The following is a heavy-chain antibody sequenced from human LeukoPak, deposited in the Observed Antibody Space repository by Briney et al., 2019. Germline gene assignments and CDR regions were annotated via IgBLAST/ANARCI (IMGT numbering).Heavy chain of an antibody. CDR1: GGSISSSSYY. Sequence: SETLSLTCTVSGGSISSSSYYWGWIRQPPGKGLEWIGSIYYSGSTYYNPSLKSRVTISVDTSKNQFSLKLSSVTAADTAVYYCATYYTNYDFWSGHYRGGYYFDYWGQGTLVTVSS. D-gene: IGHD3-3*01. V-gene: IGHV4-39*01. CDR2: IYYSGST. J-gene: IGHJ4*02. CDR3: ATYYTNYDFWSGHYRGGYYFDY.